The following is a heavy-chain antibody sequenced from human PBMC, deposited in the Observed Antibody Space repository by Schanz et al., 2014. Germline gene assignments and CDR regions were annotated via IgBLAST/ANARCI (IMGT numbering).Heavy chain of an antibody. D-gene: IGHD2-2*01. V-gene: IGHV4-4*02. CDR2: IYHNGDT. Sequence: QVLLQESGPGVVKPSGTLSLTCAVSGGSIISSTWWGWVRQPPGKGLEWIGEIYHNGDTSFNPSLKSRATMSVDKSKKEFSLRLTSLTAADTAVYYCARGQDHAKTGDLWGRGTLVTISS. CDR3: ARGQDHAKTGDL. J-gene: IGHJ5*02. CDR1: GGSIISSTW.